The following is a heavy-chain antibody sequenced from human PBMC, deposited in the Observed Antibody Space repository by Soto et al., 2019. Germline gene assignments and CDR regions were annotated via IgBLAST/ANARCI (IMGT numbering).Heavy chain of an antibody. D-gene: IGHD2-15*01. J-gene: IGHJ6*02. CDR3: ARDWGGLGYCSGGSCPPAYGMDV. CDR1: VGSVSSGSYY. Sequence: PSETVSLTCTVSVGSVSSGSYYWSWIRQPPGKGLEWIGYIYYSGSTNYNPSLKSRVTISVDTSKNQFSLKLSSVTAADTAVYYCARDWGGLGYCSGGSCPPAYGMDVWGQGTTVTVSS. V-gene: IGHV4-61*01. CDR2: IYYSGST.